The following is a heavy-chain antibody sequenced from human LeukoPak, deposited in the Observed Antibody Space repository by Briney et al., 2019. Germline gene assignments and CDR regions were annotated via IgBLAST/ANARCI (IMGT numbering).Heavy chain of an antibody. Sequence: GGSLRLSCAASGFTFSRYWMSWVRQAPGKGLEWVANIKQDGSDKYYVGSVKGRFTISRDNAKNSLYLQMNSLRADDTAVYYCAYGNYYDSSASLFDCWGQGTLVTVSS. V-gene: IGHV3-7*01. CDR2: IKQDGSDK. CDR3: AYGNYYDSSASLFDC. D-gene: IGHD3-22*01. CDR1: GFTFSRYW. J-gene: IGHJ4*02.